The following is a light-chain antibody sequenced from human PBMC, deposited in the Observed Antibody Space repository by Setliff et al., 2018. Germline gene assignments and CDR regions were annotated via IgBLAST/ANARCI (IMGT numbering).Light chain of an antibody. J-gene: IGLJ1*01. CDR2: DVN. CDR1: FGAYGSAY. V-gene: IGLV2-14*03. Sequence: QSALTQPASVSGSPEQSITISCTGEFGAYGSAYVSWYQQHPDKASKLIIYDVNNRPSGISHRFSGSNSANTASLTISGLQAEDEAEYFCASKTGPGTYVFGTGTKVTVL. CDR3: ASKTGPGTYV.